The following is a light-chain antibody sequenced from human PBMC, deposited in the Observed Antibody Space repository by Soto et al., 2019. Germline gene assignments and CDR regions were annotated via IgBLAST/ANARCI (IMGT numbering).Light chain of an antibody. CDR3: QQRSNWLIS. CDR2: DGS. Sequence: EMVLTQSPATLSLSTGERATLSCRASQSVSGYLAWYQQKPGQAPRLLIYDGSHRAAGIPARFSGSGSGTDFTLTISGLEPEDFAVYYCQQRSNWLISFGPGTKVDIK. CDR1: QSVSGY. J-gene: IGKJ3*01. V-gene: IGKV3-11*01.